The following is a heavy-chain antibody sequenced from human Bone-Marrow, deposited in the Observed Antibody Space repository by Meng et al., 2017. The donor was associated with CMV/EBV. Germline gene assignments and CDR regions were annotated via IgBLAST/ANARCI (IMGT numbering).Heavy chain of an antibody. V-gene: IGHV4-34*03. CDR1: GGSISGYY. CDR2: INHSGST. CDR3: LELDFDY. J-gene: IGHJ4*02. Sequence: SCTVSGGSISGYYWSWIRQPPGKGLEWIGEINHSGSTYYNPSLKSRVTISVDTSKNQFSLKLSSVTAADTAVYYCLELDFDYWGQGTLVTVSS. D-gene: IGHD1-7*01.